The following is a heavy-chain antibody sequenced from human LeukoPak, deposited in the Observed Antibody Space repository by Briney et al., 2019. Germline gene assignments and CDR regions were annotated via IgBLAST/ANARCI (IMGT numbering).Heavy chain of an antibody. D-gene: IGHD3-10*01. Sequence: PGGSLRLSCAASGFTFSSYEMNWVRQAPGKGLEWVSAISGSGGSTYYADSVKGRFTISRDNSKNTLYVQMNSLRAEDTAVYYCAKGMVRGVMGAFDIWGQGTMVTVSS. CDR3: AKGMVRGVMGAFDI. CDR1: GFTFSSYE. CDR2: ISGSGGST. J-gene: IGHJ3*02. V-gene: IGHV3-23*01.